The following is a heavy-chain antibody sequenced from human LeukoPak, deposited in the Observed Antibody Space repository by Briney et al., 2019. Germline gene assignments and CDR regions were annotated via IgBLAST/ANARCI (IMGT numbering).Heavy chain of an antibody. J-gene: IGHJ3*02. Sequence: PGRSLRLSCAASGFTFSSYGMHWVRQAPGKGLEWVAVISYDGSNKYYADSVKGRFTISRDNSKNTLYLQMNSLRAEDTAVYYCAKRIRQQLAFPDDAFDIWGQGTMVTVSS. CDR3: AKRIRQQLAFPDDAFDI. D-gene: IGHD6-13*01. CDR1: GFTFSSYG. V-gene: IGHV3-30*18. CDR2: ISYDGSNK.